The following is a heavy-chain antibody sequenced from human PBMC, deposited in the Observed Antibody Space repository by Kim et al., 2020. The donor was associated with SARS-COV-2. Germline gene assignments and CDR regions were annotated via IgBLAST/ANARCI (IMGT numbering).Heavy chain of an antibody. Sequence: GGSLRLSCAASGFTFSDYYMSWIRQPPGKGLEWVSYISSSSSYTNYADSVKGRFTISRDNAKNSLYLQMNSLRAEDTAVYYCARITGYTSGWYYFDYWGQGTLVTVSS. D-gene: IGHD6-19*01. V-gene: IGHV3-11*03. J-gene: IGHJ4*02. CDR1: GFTFSDYY. CDR2: ISSSSSYT. CDR3: ARITGYTSGWYYFDY.